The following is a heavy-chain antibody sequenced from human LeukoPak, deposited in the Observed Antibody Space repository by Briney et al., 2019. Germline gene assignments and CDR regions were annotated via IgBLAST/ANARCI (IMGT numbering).Heavy chain of an antibody. D-gene: IGHD4-11*01. CDR1: GFTFSSYG. CDR3: AKDRSYYRNHYGKDV. J-gene: IGHJ6*02. CDR2: IWYDGSNK. V-gene: IGHV3-33*06. Sequence: PGGSLRLSCAASGFTFSSYGMHWVRQAPGKGLEWVAVIWYDGSNKYYADSVKGRFTISRDNSKNTLYLQMNSLRAEDTAVYYCAKDRSYYRNHYGKDVWGQRATVTVSS.